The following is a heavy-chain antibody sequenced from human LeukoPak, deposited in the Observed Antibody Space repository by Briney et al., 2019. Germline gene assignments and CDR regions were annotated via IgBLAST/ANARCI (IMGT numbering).Heavy chain of an antibody. V-gene: IGHV1-69*05. CDR2: IIPIFGTA. CDR3: ARGDIVVVPAAITPENYYYYYMDV. CDR1: GGTFGSYA. J-gene: IGHJ6*03. D-gene: IGHD2-2*02. Sequence: ASVKVSCKASGGTFGSYAISWVRQAPGQGLEWMGGIIPIFGTANYAQKFQGRVTITTDESTSTAYMELSSLRSEDTAVYYCARGDIVVVPAAITPENYYYYYMDVWGKGTTVTVSS.